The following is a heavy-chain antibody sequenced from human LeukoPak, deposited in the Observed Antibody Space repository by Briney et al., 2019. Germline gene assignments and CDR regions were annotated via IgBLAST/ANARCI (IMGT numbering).Heavy chain of an antibody. CDR1: GFTFSSYG. CDR3: VKGGRTNSPLDY. CDR2: IWYDGSNK. Sequence: GRSLRLSCAASGFTFSSYGMHWVRQAPGKGLEWVAVIWYDGSNKYYADSVKGRFTISRDNSKNTLYLQMNSLRADDTAIYYCVKGGRTNSPLDYWGQGTLVTVSS. V-gene: IGHV3-33*06. D-gene: IGHD1-14*01. J-gene: IGHJ4*02.